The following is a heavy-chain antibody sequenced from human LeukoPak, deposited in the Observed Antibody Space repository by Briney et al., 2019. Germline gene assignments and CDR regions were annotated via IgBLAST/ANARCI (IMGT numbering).Heavy chain of an antibody. CDR3: AKPSSGWTSFYP. CDR1: GFPFSNFA. Sequence: PGGSLRLLCVTSGFPFSNFAMNWVRQAPGKGLECVSGISSSGRNTYYAVSVKGRFTISRDNAKNTVYLQMNNLRAEDTAVYYCAKPSSGWTSFYPWGQGTLVTVSS. CDR2: ISSSGRNT. J-gene: IGHJ5*02. D-gene: IGHD6-19*01. V-gene: IGHV3-23*01.